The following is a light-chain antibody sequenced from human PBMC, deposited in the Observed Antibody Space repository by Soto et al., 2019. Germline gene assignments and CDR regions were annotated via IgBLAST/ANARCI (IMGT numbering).Light chain of an antibody. CDR1: SSDVGGYKY. Sequence: QSVLTQPASVSGSPGQSITISCTGASSDVGGYKYVSWYQQHPGKAPKLMIYEVSNRPSGVSNRFSGSKSGNTASLTISGLQAEDEADYYCSSYTNNSPYVFGTGTKVTVL. CDR2: EVS. CDR3: SSYTNNSPYV. J-gene: IGLJ1*01. V-gene: IGLV2-14*01.